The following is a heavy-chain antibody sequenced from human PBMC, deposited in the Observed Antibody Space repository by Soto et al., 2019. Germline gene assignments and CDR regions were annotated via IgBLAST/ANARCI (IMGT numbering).Heavy chain of an antibody. CDR3: ARGDYGTGGYPFPYFDY. J-gene: IGHJ4*02. D-gene: IGHD2-8*02. V-gene: IGHV1-2*02. CDR2: INPDSGAT. CDR1: GYSFTGYY. Sequence: HEHLVQSGAEVKRPGASLKVSCKASGYSFTGYYIHWVRQAPGQGLEWMGWINPDSGATNYAQNSQGRVTLNSDTSISTASMDLTSLTSDDTAVYYCARGDYGTGGYPFPYFDYWGQGTLVIVSS.